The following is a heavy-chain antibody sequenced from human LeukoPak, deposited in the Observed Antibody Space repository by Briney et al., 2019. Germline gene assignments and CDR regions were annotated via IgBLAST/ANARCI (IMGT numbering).Heavy chain of an antibody. Sequence: SETLFLTCTVSGGSISSYYWSWIRQPPGKGLEWIGYIYYSGSTNYNPSLKSRVTISVDTSKNQFSLKLSSVTAADTAVYYCARRFMSSNYYGMDVWGQGTTVTVSS. CDR3: ARRFMSSNYYGMDV. D-gene: IGHD2-2*01. CDR2: IYYSGST. V-gene: IGHV4-59*08. CDR1: GGSISSYY. J-gene: IGHJ6*02.